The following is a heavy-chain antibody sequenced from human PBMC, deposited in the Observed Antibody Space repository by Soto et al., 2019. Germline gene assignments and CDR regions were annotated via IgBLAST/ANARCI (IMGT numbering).Heavy chain of an antibody. CDR1: GGTFSSYA. CDR2: IIPIFGTA. D-gene: IGHD1-26*01. J-gene: IGHJ6*02. Sequence: QVQLVQSGAEVKKPGSSVKVSCKASGGTFSSYAISWVRQAPGQGLEWMGGIIPIFGTANYAQKFQARVTMTPEKSTSTPYREVRSLRSEDTAVYYWASEGGMVATIGVRPYYGMAVWGQGATVTVSS. CDR3: ASEGGMVATIGVRPYYGMAV. V-gene: IGHV1-69*06.